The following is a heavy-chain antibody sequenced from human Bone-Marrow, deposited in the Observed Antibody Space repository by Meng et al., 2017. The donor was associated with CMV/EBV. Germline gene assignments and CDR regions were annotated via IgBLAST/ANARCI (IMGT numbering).Heavy chain of an antibody. D-gene: IGHD6-13*01. Sequence: GESLKISCAASGFTFSSYAMHWVRQAPGKGLEWVAVISYDGSNKYYADSVKGRFTISRDNSKNTLYLQMNSLRAEDTAVYYCARDQGVEFGSSWYYYYYGMDVWGQRTTVTVSS. CDR1: GFTFSSYA. J-gene: IGHJ6*02. CDR2: ISYDGSNK. CDR3: ARDQGVEFGSSWYYYYYGMDV. V-gene: IGHV3-30-3*01.